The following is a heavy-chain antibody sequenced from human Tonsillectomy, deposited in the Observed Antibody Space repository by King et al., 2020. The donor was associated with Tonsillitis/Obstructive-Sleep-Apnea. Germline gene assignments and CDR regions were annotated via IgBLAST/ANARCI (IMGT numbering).Heavy chain of an antibody. J-gene: IGHJ3*02. CDR3: VYGGNSFAAFDI. Sequence: VQLVQSGAEVKKPGSSVKVFCKASGGSFSSYAFRWVQQVPGQGLEWMGGIIPILGTTNYAQKFQGRVTITADESTSTAYMELSSLRSEDTAVYYCVYGGNSFAAFDIWGQGTMVTVSS. CDR1: GGSFSSYA. V-gene: IGHV1-69*12. D-gene: IGHD4-23*01. CDR2: IIPILGTT.